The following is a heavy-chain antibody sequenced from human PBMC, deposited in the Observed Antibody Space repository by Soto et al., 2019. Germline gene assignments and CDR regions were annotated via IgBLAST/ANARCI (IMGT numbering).Heavy chain of an antibody. CDR1: GFTFDDYA. V-gene: IGHV3-9*01. CDR3: AKDKSRHYYYYMDV. Sequence: GGSLRLSCAASGFTFDDYAMHWVRQAPGKGLEWVSGISWNSGSIGYADSVKGRFTISRDNAKNSLYLQMNSLRAEDTALYYCAKDKSRHYYYYMDVWGKGTTVTVSS. CDR2: ISWNSGSI. J-gene: IGHJ6*03.